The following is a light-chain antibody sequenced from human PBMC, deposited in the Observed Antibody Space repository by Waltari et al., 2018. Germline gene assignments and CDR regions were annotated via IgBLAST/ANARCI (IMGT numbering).Light chain of an antibody. CDR2: GAS. J-gene: IGKJ1*01. Sequence: EIVLTQSPGSLSLSVGERATVSCRASESVSRALAWYQQKPGQAPRLLIYGASTRDTGIPDRFSGSGSGTDFSLTISRLEPDDFAVYYCQHYLRLPVTFGQGTTVEI. CDR3: QHYLRLPVT. V-gene: IGKV3-20*01. CDR1: ESVSRA.